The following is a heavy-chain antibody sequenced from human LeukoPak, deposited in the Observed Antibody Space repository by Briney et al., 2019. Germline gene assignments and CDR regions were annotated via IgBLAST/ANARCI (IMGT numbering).Heavy chain of an antibody. D-gene: IGHD2-2*01. J-gene: IGHJ5*02. Sequence: ASVKVSCKASGYSFTNYGITWIREAPGQGPEWLGWISGYNANAHYAQNVQGRVTLTTDTSTNTAYMELRGLTSDDTAMYYCARVGRGCSSIRCYWEDWFDPWGQVTLVIVSS. CDR2: ISGYNANA. CDR1: GYSFTNYG. V-gene: IGHV1-18*01. CDR3: ARVGRGCSSIRCYWEDWFDP.